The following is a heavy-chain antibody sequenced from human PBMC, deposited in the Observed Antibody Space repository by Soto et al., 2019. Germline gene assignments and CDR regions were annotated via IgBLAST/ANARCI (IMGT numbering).Heavy chain of an antibody. CDR3: ARARDPYCGGDCRDWFDP. CDR1: GGSISSGGYY. V-gene: IGHV4-31*03. J-gene: IGHJ5*02. CDR2: IYYSGST. Sequence: QVQLQESGPGLVKPSQTLSLTCTVSGGSISSGGYYWSWIRQHPGKGLEWIGYIYYSGSTYYNPSLKSRVTISADTSKNQFSLKLSSVTAADTAVYYCARARDPYCGGDCRDWFDPWGQGTLVTVSS. D-gene: IGHD2-21*02.